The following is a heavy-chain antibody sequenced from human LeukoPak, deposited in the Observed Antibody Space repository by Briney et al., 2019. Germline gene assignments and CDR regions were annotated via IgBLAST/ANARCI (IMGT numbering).Heavy chain of an antibody. J-gene: IGHJ4*02. CDR3: ARSLFFDH. CDR2: IHSSGST. D-gene: IGHD2-21*01. Sequence: GGPLRLSCAASGLSVSSNYMNWVRQTPGKGLEWVSHIHSSGSTFYADSVEGRFTVSRDDSKNTVYLQMNSRRAEDTAVYYCARSLFFDHWGQGTLVTVSS. V-gene: IGHV3-53*01. CDR1: GLSVSSNY.